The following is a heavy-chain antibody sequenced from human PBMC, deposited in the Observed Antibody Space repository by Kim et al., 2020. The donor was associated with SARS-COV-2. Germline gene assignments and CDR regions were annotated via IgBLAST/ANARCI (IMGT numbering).Heavy chain of an antibody. V-gene: IGHV3-15*01. CDR3: TTATMVRGVIIRNYYYYGMDV. CDR2: IKSKTDGGTT. J-gene: IGHJ6*02. Sequence: GGSLRLSCAASGFTFSNAWMSWVRQAPGKGLEWVGRIKSKTDGGTTDYAAPVKGRFTISRDDSKNTLYLQMNSLKTEDTAVYYCTTATMVRGVIIRNYYYYGMDVWGQGTTVTVSS. D-gene: IGHD3-10*01. CDR1: GFTFSNAW.